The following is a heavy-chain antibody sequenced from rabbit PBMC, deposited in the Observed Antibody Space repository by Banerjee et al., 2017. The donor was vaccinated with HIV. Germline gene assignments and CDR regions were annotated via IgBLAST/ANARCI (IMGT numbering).Heavy chain of an antibody. CDR3: ARWDYDDYGDLFL. D-gene: IGHD2-1*01. CDR1: GLDISSYS. V-gene: IGHV1S7*01. J-gene: IGHJ4*01. Sequence: QLVESGGGLVQPGGSLKLSCKASGLDISSYSMNWVRQAPGKGLEWIGYIDPVFGGTYYASWVNGRFTISSHNAQNTLYLQPNSLTAADTATYFCARWDYDDYGDLFLWGPGTLVTVS. CDR2: IDPVFGGT.